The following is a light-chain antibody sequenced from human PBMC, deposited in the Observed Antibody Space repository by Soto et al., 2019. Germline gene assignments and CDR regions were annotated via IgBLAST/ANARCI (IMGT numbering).Light chain of an antibody. Sequence: IQMTQSPSTLSAFVGDRVTITCRASQRISYWLAWYQQKPGKAPKFLIYDVSTLESGVPSRFSGSGSGTEFTLTISSLQPDDFATYFCQQYDSYPWTFGQGTKVDVK. V-gene: IGKV1-5*01. CDR1: QRISYW. CDR3: QQYDSYPWT. J-gene: IGKJ1*01. CDR2: DVS.